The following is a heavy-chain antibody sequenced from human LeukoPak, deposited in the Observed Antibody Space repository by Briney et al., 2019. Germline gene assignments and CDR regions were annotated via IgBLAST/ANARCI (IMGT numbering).Heavy chain of an antibody. CDR1: GFTFSSYA. CDR3: AKASEYYYDSSGYYLV. D-gene: IGHD3-22*01. J-gene: IGHJ4*02. CDR2: ISGSGGST. Sequence: GGSLRLSCAASGFTFSSYAMSWVRLAPGKGLEWVSAISGSGGSTYYADSVKGRFTISRDNSKNTLYLQMNSLRAEDTAVYYCAKASEYYYDSSGYYLVWGQGTLVTVSS. V-gene: IGHV3-23*01.